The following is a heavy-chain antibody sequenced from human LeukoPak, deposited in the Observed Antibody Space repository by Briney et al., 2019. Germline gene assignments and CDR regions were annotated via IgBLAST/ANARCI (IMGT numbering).Heavy chain of an antibody. CDR1: GYTFTGYY. V-gene: IGHV1-2*02. J-gene: IGHJ4*02. CDR3: TRDDPQWREHDY. CDR2: INPNSGGT. Sequence: ASVKVSCKASGYTFTGYYMHWVRQAPGQGLEWMGWINPNSGGTNYAQKFQGRVTMTRDTSISTAYMELSRLRSDDTAVYYCTRDDPQWREHDYWGQGTLVTVSS. D-gene: IGHD6-19*01.